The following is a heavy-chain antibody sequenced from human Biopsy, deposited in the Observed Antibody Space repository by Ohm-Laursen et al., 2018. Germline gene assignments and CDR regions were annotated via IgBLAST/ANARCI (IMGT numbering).Heavy chain of an antibody. Sequence: SDTLSLTCTVSGDSINNYYWSWIRQPAGKGLEWIGRIYTSGSSNYNLSRERRVIMSVDTSKNQFPLNLRSVTAADTAVYYCARGTGRYYVYGAFDIWGQGTVVTVSS. D-gene: IGHD1-26*01. CDR3: ARGTGRYYVYGAFDI. CDR1: GDSINNYY. CDR2: IYTSGSS. V-gene: IGHV4-4*07. J-gene: IGHJ3*02.